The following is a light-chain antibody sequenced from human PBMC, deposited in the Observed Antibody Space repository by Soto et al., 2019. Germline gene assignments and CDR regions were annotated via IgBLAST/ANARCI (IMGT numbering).Light chain of an antibody. V-gene: IGKV1-6*01. Sequence: IQMTQSPSSLSASVGDRVSITGRASQNIIFYLNWYQQKIGKAPKLLIYAASNLQSGVPSRFSGSGSGTDFTLTISSLQPEDSATYYCLQDFSYPRTFGQGTKVDIK. J-gene: IGKJ1*01. CDR2: AAS. CDR1: QNIIFY. CDR3: LQDFSYPRT.